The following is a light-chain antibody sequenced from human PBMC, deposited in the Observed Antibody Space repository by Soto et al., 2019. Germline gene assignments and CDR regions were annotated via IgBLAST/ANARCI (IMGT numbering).Light chain of an antibody. CDR3: QQYSMAPLT. V-gene: IGKV3-20*01. CDR1: LTISDNY. J-gene: IGKJ1*01. CDR2: GAS. Sequence: EFVLTQSPGTLSLSPGEIATLSCMASLTISDNYLAWYQQKAGQAPRLVIYGASSRATGIPDRFSASGSGTDFTLTISRLEPEDFAVYYCQQYSMAPLTFGQGTKVDIK.